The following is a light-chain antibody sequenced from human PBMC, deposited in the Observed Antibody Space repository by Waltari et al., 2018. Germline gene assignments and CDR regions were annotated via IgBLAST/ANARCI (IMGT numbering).Light chain of an antibody. CDR3: CSYAGDSTFV. CDR2: EVT. J-gene: IGLJ1*01. CDR1: SSDVGGYNF. V-gene: IGLV2-23*02. Sequence: QSALTQPASVSGSPGQSITISCTGTSSDVGGYNFVSWYQQHPGKAPKLIIYEVTKRPSGVSDRFSGSKSGNAASLTIAGLQAEDEADYYCCSYAGDSTFVFGTGTKVTVL.